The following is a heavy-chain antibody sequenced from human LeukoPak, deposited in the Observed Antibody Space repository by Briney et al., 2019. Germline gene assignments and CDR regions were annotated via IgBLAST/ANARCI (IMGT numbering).Heavy chain of an antibody. V-gene: IGHV3-64*01. CDR3: ARQNSGIYRRAYDY. Sequence: GGSLRLSCAASGFTFSTYAMHWVRQAPGKGLEYVSGISSNGGSTYYANSVKGRFTISRDNSKNTLYLQMGSLRAEDMAVYYCARQNSGIYRRAYDYWGQGTLVTVYS. CDR1: GFTFSTYA. J-gene: IGHJ4*02. CDR2: ISSNGGST. D-gene: IGHD1-26*01.